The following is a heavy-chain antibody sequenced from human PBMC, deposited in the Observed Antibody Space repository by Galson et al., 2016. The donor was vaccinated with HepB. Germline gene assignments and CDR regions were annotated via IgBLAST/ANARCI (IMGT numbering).Heavy chain of an antibody. V-gene: IGHV2-5*02. J-gene: IGHJ4*02. CDR1: GFSLSTSGMA. CDR3: ARGSRRNKCRGGNCYYFDY. CDR2: VFFDDDK. D-gene: IGHD2-15*01. Sequence: PALVKPTQTLTLTCSFSGFSLSTSGMAMGWIRQPPGKAPEWLAIVFFDDDKRYSPPLKSQITIAKDTSKNQVVLIMTNMDPVDAGTYFWARGSRRNKCRGGNCYYFDYWGQGTLVTVSS.